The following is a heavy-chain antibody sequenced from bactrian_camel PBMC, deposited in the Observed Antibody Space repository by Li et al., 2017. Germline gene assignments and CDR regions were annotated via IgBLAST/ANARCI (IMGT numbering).Heavy chain of an antibody. CDR3: AADLLLMRPLDPSEYKY. CDR2: IYTGTDRT. V-gene: IGHV3S40*01. J-gene: IGHJ4*01. D-gene: IGHD1*01. Sequence: VQLVESGGGLVQPGGSLRLSCAASGFTFSKYGMAWVRQAPGKGREGVASIYTGTDRTYYADSVKGRVAIWQDNAKNTIYLQINYLRPEDTAMYYCAADLLLMRPLDPSEYKYWGQGTQVTVS. CDR1: GFTFSKYG.